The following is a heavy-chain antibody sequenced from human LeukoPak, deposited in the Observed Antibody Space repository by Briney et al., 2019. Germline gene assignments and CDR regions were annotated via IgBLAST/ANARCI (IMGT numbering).Heavy chain of an antibody. J-gene: IGHJ4*02. Sequence: SEPLSLTCAVCGGSFSGYYWSWIRQPPGKGLEWIGEINHSGSTNYNPSLKSRVTISVDTSKNQFSLKLSSVTAADTAVYYCAGGPHMTYYYDSSGYYYWYLDYWGQGTLVTVSS. CDR2: INHSGST. V-gene: IGHV4-34*01. CDR1: GGSFSGYY. CDR3: AGGPHMTYYYDSSGYYYWYLDY. D-gene: IGHD3-22*01.